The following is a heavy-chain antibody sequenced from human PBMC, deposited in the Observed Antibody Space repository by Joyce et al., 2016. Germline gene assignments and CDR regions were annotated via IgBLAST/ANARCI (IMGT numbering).Heavy chain of an antibody. Sequence: QVLLVQSGPAQKEPGASMTLSCKTSGYSFTNYALNWVRQAPGQGLEGMGRIHAGSGVKMFSQKFYDRVSITTDTSASTVYMEMRGLTSADTATYYCTRSRPHGDGDKRATDIWGQGTLVTVSS. V-gene: IGHV1-3*05. J-gene: IGHJ4*02. D-gene: IGHD7-27*01. CDR1: GYSFTNYA. CDR2: IHAGSGVK. CDR3: TRSRPHGDGDKRATDI.